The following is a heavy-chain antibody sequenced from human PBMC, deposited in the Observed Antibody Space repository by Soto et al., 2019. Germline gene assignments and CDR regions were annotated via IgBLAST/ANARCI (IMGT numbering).Heavy chain of an antibody. V-gene: IGHV1-69*12. J-gene: IGHJ6*02. CDR2: INPIFPTP. D-gene: IGHD2-15*01. CDR3: ARDKARLQLGGNYYYAMDV. Sequence: QVQLVQSGAEVKKPGSSVTVSCKASGGTFGNSAISWVRQAPGQGIEWMGGINPIFPTPDYAQKFQGRVTIKADASTSTAYMEFTSLRSEDPAVYYCARDKARLQLGGNYYYAMDVWGQATAVTVSS. CDR1: GGTFGNSA.